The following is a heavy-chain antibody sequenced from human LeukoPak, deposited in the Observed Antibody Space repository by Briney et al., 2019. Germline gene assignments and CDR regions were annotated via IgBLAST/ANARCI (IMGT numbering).Heavy chain of an antibody. J-gene: IGHJ3*02. V-gene: IGHV1-18*01. Sequence: ASVKVSCKASGYTFTTYGISWMRQAPGQGLEWMGWISPYNGNTKYAQELQGRVTMTTDTSTSTAYMELTSLRSDDTAVYYCAREAPVAAGSDAFDIWGQGTMVTVSS. CDR3: AREAPVAAGSDAFDI. CDR1: GYTFTTYG. CDR2: ISPYNGNT. D-gene: IGHD6-19*01.